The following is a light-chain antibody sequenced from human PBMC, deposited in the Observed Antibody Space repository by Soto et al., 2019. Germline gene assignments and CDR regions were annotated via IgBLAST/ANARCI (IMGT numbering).Light chain of an antibody. V-gene: IGKV1-5*03. CDR1: QSISNW. Sequence: DIQMTQSPSTLSASVGDRVTITCRASQSISNWLAWYQQKPGKAPKLLIYRASSLESGVPSRFSGSGSGTEFTLTISSLQPDDFVTYYCQQYNSYSPRLTFSGGTKVETK. J-gene: IGKJ4*01. CDR2: RAS. CDR3: QQYNSYSPRLT.